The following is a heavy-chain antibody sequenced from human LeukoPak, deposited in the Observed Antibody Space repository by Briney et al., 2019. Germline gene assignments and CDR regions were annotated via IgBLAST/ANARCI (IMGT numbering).Heavy chain of an antibody. CDR1: GGSFSGYY. Sequence: TSETLSLTCAVYGGSFSGYYWSWIRQPPGKGLERIGEINHSGSTNYNPSLKSRVTISVDTSKNQFSLKLSSVTAADTAVYYCARGVGSGWYGYWGQGTLVTVSS. CDR2: INHSGST. V-gene: IGHV4-34*01. D-gene: IGHD6-19*01. J-gene: IGHJ4*02. CDR3: ARGVGSGWYGY.